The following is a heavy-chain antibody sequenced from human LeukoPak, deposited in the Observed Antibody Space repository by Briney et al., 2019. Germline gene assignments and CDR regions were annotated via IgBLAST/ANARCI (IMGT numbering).Heavy chain of an antibody. Sequence: GGSLRLSCAASGFTFSNYWMHWVRQAPGKGLVWVSRINSDGINTSYADSVKGRFTISRDNAKNTLNLQMNSLRAEDTAVYYCARDQDDSSGYYYEWGAFDIWGQGTMVTVSS. CDR3: ARDQDDSSGYYYEWGAFDI. V-gene: IGHV3-74*01. D-gene: IGHD3-22*01. CDR1: GFTFSNYW. J-gene: IGHJ3*02. CDR2: INSDGINT.